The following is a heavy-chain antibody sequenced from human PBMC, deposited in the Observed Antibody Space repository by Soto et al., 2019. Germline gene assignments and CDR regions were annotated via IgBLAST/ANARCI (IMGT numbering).Heavy chain of an antibody. J-gene: IGHJ4*02. CDR2: IKSDGSST. CDR3: TRPRYDSSGTPFDC. V-gene: IGHV3-74*01. CDR1: GFTFSSYW. D-gene: IGHD3-22*01. Sequence: EVQLVESGGGLVQPGGSLRLSCAASGFTFSSYWMHWVRQVPGKGLVWVSRIKSDGSSTSYADSVKGRFTISRDNAKNTLYLQMNSLRAEDTAVYYCTRPRYDSSGTPFDCWGQGTLVTVSS.